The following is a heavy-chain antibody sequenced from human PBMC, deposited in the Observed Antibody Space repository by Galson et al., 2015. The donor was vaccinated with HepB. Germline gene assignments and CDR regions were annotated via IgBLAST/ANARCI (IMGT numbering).Heavy chain of an antibody. V-gene: IGHV3-49*04. CDR1: GFRFGDYA. J-gene: IGHJ4*02. D-gene: IGHD2-15*01. Sequence: SLRLSCAASGFRFGDYAVIWVRQAPGKGLEWVGFVRIKTRGGTTEYAATVKGRFTISRDDSKSVAYLQMNSLNAEDTAKYYCISDGPRRGRDYSPFPYWGQGTLVTVAS. CDR3: ISDGPRRGRDYSPFPY. CDR2: VRIKTRGGTT.